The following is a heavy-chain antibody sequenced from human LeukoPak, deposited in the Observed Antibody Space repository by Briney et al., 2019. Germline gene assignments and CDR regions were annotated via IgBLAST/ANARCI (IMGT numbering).Heavy chain of an antibody. V-gene: IGHV3-21*01. CDR2: ISSTSRYI. CDR1: LFTFSSDS. Sequence: EGSLRLSCAASLFTFSSDSMSCGRQAPGEGLECGSAISSTSRYIYYADSVKGRFTISRDNAKNSLYLQMNSLRAEDTAVYYCARDGEGPSTVTGLDAFDIWGQGTMVTVSS. J-gene: IGHJ3*02. D-gene: IGHD4-17*01. CDR3: ARDGEGPSTVTGLDAFDI.